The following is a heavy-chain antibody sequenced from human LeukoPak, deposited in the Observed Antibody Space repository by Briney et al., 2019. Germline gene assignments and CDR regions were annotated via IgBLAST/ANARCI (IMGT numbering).Heavy chain of an antibody. V-gene: IGHV3-23*01. CDR3: AKESGSSWLN. Sequence: PGGSLRLSCGGSGFIFSSYAMTWVRQVPGKGLEWVSGISDYGSSTYYADSVKGRFTISRDNSKNTLYLQLNNLRAEDTAVYYCAKESGSSWLNWGQGTLVTVPS. CDR1: GFIFSSYA. CDR2: ISDYGSST. J-gene: IGHJ4*02. D-gene: IGHD6-13*01.